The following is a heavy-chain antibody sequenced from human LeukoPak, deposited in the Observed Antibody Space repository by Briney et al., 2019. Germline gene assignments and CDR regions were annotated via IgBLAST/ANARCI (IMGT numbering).Heavy chain of an antibody. CDR2: IGGSVNNI. D-gene: IGHD3-22*01. J-gene: IGHJ4*02. V-gene: IGHV3-48*02. CDR3: VRESGYYSDNSGFYH. CDR1: GFTLSTYY. Sequence: PGGSLRLSCSAPGFTLSTYYINWVRQAPGKGLEWVSHIGGSVNNIYYADSVKGRFTISRDNAKESVYMQMNSLRDEDTAVYYCVRESGYYSDNSGFYHWGQGTLVTVSS.